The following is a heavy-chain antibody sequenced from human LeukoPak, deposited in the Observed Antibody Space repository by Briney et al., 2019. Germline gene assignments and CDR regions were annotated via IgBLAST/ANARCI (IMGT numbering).Heavy chain of an antibody. CDR1: GFTFDDYG. J-gene: IGHJ4*02. Sequence: GGSLRLSCAASGFTFDDYGMSWVRQAPGKGLEWVSGIHSDGTTYYADSVKGRFTISRDNSKNTLYLQMKSLTAEDTAIYYCAKRYFGNYYFDFWGQGTLVTVSS. V-gene: IGHV3-23*01. D-gene: IGHD3-9*01. CDR2: IHSDGTT. CDR3: AKRYFGNYYFDF.